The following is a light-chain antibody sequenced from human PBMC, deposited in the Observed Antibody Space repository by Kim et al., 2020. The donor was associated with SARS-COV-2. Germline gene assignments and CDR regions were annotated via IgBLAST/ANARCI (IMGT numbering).Light chain of an antibody. Sequence: EIVLTQSPGTLSLSPGERATLSCRTSQSVDSTYLAWYQHKPGQAPRLLVYGASSRATGIPDRFSGSGSGTDFSLTITRLEPEDFAVYYCQHFGSSPPYTFGQGTKLEI. CDR3: QHFGSSPPYT. CDR2: GAS. V-gene: IGKV3-20*01. J-gene: IGKJ2*01. CDR1: QSVDSTY.